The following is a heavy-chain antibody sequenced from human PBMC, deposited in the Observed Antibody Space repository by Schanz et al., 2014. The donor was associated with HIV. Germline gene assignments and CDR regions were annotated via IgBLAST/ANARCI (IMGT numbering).Heavy chain of an antibody. D-gene: IGHD3-22*01. CDR2: ITYDGRNK. CDR3: VKGERIGYRIEVTGPTFDY. V-gene: IGHV3-30*18. J-gene: IGHJ4*02. Sequence: QVHLVESGGGVVQPGRSLRLSCAASGFTFNNYGMHWVRQAPGKGLEWVAVITYDGRNKHYAESVKGRFTISRDNAKNTLYVQIRSLRNEDTAVYYCVKGERIGYRIEVTGPTFDYWGQGTLVTVSS. CDR1: GFTFNNYG.